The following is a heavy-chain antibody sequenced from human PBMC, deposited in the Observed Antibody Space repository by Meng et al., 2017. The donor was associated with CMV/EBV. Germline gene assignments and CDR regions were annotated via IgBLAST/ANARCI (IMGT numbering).Heavy chain of an antibody. CDR2: ISSSSSYI. V-gene: IGHV3-21*01. D-gene: IGHD3-3*01. CDR3: ARDQVDTYYDFWRGYYKGGGMDV. Sequence: AESLSLSCAVYGFTFSSYCMNWVRQAPGKGLEWVSSISSSSSYIYYADSVKGRFIISRDNAKNSLYLQMNSLRAEDTAVYYCARDQVDTYYDFWRGYYKGGGMDVWGQGTTVTVSS. CDR1: GFTFSSYC. J-gene: IGHJ6*02.